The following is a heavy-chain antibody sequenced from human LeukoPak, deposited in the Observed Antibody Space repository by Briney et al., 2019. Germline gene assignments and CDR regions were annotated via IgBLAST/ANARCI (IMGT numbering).Heavy chain of an antibody. V-gene: IGHV4-39*07. Sequence: SETLSLTCTVSGGSISSSSYYWGWIRQPPGKGLEWIGSIYYSGSTYYNPSLKSRVTISVDTSKNQFSLKLSSVTAADTAVYYCARGYGVVVPAARSFDYWGQGTLVTVSS. J-gene: IGHJ4*02. CDR2: IYYSGST. D-gene: IGHD2-2*01. CDR3: ARGYGVVVPAARSFDY. CDR1: GGSISSSSYY.